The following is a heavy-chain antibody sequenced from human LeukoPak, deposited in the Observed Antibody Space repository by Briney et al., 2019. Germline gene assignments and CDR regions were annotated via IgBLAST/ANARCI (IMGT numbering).Heavy chain of an antibody. CDR2: IYHSGST. J-gene: IGHJ2*01. V-gene: IGHV4-38-2*02. CDR1: GYSISSGYY. CDR3: ARVYCSSTSCYTLSWYFDL. D-gene: IGHD2-2*02. Sequence: SETLSLTCTVSGYSISSGYYWGWIRQPPGQGLEWIGSIYHSGSTYYNPSLKSRVTISVDTSKNQFSLKLSSVTAADTAVYYCARVYCSSTSCYTLSWYFDLWGRGTLVTVSS.